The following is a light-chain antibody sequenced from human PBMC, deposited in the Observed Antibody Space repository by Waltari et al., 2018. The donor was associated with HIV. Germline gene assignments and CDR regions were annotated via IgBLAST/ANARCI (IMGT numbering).Light chain of an antibody. CDR3: QRSNGP. CDR2: FTS. J-gene: IGKJ2*01. V-gene: IGKV1-5*03. Sequence: DTQMTQSPFTLSASVGDRVTITCRADQITSNRMAWYQQKPGKAPKLLIYFTSILQSGVPSRFSGTRSGTEFNLIISSQEPEDFGTYYCQRSNGPFDQGT. CDR1: QITSNR.